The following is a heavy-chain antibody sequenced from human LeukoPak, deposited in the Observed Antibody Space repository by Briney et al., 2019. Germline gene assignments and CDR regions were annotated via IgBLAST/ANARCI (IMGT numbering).Heavy chain of an antibody. J-gene: IGHJ4*02. V-gene: IGHV3-74*01. CDR1: GFTFSSYW. CDR3: AREGYSGPYLDY. Sequence: PGGSLRLSCAASGFTFSSYWIQWVRQAPGEGLVWVSRINSDGSSTSHADSVKGRFTISRDNAKNTLFLQMNSLRVEDTAVYYCAREGYSGPYLDYWGQGTLVTVSS. CDR2: INSDGSST. D-gene: IGHD4-11*01.